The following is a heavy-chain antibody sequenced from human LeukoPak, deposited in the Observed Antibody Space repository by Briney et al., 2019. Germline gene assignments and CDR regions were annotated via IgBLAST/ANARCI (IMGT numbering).Heavy chain of an antibody. J-gene: IGHJ4*02. V-gene: IGHV1-2*02. CDR3: ARANFFYCSSTTCLFDY. CDR2: INPNSGDT. CDR1: GYTFTDYY. Sequence: ASVKVSCKASGYTFTDYYLHWVRQAPGQGFEWMGWINPNSGDTNYAQKFQGRVTMTGDTSISTAHMEMSRLRSDDTAVYYCARANFFYCSSTTCLFDYWGQGTLVTVSS. D-gene: IGHD2-2*01.